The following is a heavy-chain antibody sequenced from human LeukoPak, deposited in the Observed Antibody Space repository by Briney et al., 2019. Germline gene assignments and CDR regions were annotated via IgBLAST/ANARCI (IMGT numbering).Heavy chain of an antibody. CDR2: IYYSGST. CDR1: GGSISSSSYY. Sequence: SETLSLTCTVSGGSISSSSYYWGWIRQPPGKGLEWIGSIYYSGSTYYNPSLKSRVTISVDTSKNQFSLKLSSVTAADTTVYYCASCHLYYFDYWGQGTLVTVSS. V-gene: IGHV4-39*01. CDR3: ASCHLYYFDY. J-gene: IGHJ4*02.